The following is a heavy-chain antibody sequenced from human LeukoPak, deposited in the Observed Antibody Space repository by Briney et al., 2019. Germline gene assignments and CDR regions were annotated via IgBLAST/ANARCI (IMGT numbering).Heavy chain of an antibody. V-gene: IGHV4-30-4*08. D-gene: IGHD4-17*01. CDR3: SRRATDYGDYNWFDP. Sequence: SETLSLTCTVSGGSISSGDYYWSWIRQPPGNGLEWIGYIYYSGSTYYNPSLKSRVTMSVDTSKNQFSLKLSSVTAAETAVYYRSRRATDYGDYNWFDPWGQETLVTVSS. CDR1: GGSISSGDYY. J-gene: IGHJ5*02. CDR2: IYYSGST.